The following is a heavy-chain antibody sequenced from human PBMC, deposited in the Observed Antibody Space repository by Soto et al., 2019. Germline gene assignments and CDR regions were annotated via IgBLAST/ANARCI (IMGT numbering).Heavy chain of an antibody. CDR1: GGTFSSYA. CDR3: SGWQVVTNGGYGMDV. CDR2: IIPIFGTA. D-gene: IGHD6-19*01. V-gene: IGHV1-69*13. J-gene: IGHJ6*02. Sequence: ASVKVSCKASGGTFSSYAISWVRQAPGQGLEWMGGIIPIFGTANYAQKFQGRVTITADESTSTAYMELSSLRSEDTAVYYCSGWQVVTNGGYGMDVWGQGTTVTASS.